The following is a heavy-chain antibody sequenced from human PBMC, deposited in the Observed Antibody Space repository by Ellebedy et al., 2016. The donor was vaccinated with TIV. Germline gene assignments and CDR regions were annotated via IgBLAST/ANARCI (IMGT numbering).Heavy chain of an antibody. Sequence: GESLKISCAASGFSVSNNYMSWVRQAPGKGLEWVSTLYSGGTTYYADSVKGRFTISRDNSKNTLYLQMNSLRADDTAVYYCAAGSPPPRDSWGQGTLVTVSS. CDR1: GFSVSNNY. CDR2: LYSGGTT. J-gene: IGHJ4*02. CDR3: AAGSPPPRDS. D-gene: IGHD1-1*01. V-gene: IGHV3-53*01.